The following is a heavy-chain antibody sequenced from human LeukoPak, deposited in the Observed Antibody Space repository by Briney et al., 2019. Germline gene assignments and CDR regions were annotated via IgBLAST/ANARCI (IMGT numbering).Heavy chain of an antibody. CDR1: GYSFAAYW. CDR3: ARAYYYDSSGYLYYFDY. CDR2: IYPGDSDI. V-gene: IGHV5-51*01. Sequence: GESLKISCKGSGYSFAAYWIDWVRQMPGKGLEWIGMIYPGDSDIRYSPSFQGQVTISADKSITTAYLQWSSLKASDTAMYYCARAYYYDSSGYLYYFDYWGQGTLVTVSS. D-gene: IGHD3-22*01. J-gene: IGHJ4*02.